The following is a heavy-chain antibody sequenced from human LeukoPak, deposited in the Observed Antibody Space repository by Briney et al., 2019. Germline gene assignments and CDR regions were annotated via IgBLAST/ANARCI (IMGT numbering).Heavy chain of an antibody. CDR1: GGTFSTYA. CDR2: IIPIFGST. Sequence: SVNVSCKASGGTFSTYAISWVRQAPGQGLEWMGGIIPIFGSTNYAQKFQGRVTITADESTSTAYMELSSLRSEDTAVYYCARSAGGVTISGVIPQFDYYYYYYMDIWGKGTTVIVSS. J-gene: IGHJ6*03. D-gene: IGHD3-3*01. V-gene: IGHV1-69*13. CDR3: ARSAGGVTISGVIPQFDYYYYYYMDI.